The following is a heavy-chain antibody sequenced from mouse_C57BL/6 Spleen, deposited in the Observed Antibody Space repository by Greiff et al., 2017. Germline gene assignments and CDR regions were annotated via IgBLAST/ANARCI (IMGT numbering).Heavy chain of an antibody. CDR3: ARESSTMGYFDV. CDR1: GFTFSDYY. V-gene: IGHV5-16*01. Sequence: EVKVVESEGGLVQPGSSMKLSCTASGFTFSDYYMAWVRQVPEKGLEWVANINYDGSSTYYLDSLKSRFIISRDNAKNILYLQMSSLKSEDTATYYCARESSTMGYFDVWGTGTTVTVSS. CDR2: INYDGSST. J-gene: IGHJ1*03. D-gene: IGHD2-1*01.